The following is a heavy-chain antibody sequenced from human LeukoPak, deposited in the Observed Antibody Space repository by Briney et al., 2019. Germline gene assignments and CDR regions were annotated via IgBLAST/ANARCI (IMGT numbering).Heavy chain of an antibody. J-gene: IGHJ4*02. CDR1: GGSFSGYY. Sequence: SETLSLTCAVYGGSFSGYYWSWIRQPPGKGLEWIGEINHSGSTNYNPSLKSRVTISVDTSKNQFSLKLSSVTAADTAVYYCARVWYYYGSGTFDYWGQGTLVTVSS. CDR2: INHSGST. V-gene: IGHV4-34*01. CDR3: ARVWYYYGSGTFDY. D-gene: IGHD3-10*01.